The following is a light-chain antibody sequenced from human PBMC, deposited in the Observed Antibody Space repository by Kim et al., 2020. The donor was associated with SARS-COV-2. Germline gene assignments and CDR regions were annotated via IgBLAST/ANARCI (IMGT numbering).Light chain of an antibody. V-gene: IGLV3-19*01. CDR1: SLRSYY. CDR2: GKN. CDR3: QSRDSSDKVV. J-gene: IGLJ2*01. Sequence: SSELTQDPAVSVALGQTVRITCQGDSLRSYYASWNQQKPGQAPVLVIYGKNNRPSGIPDRFSGSISGNTASLTITGAQAEDEADYYCQSRDSSDKVVFGGGTQLTVL.